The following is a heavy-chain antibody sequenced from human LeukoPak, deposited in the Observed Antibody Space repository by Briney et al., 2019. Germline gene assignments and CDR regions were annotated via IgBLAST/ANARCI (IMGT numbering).Heavy chain of an antibody. Sequence: GGSLRLSCAASGFTFDDYAMHWVRQAPGKGLEWVSGISRDSGSIGYADSVKGRFTISRDNAKNSLYLQMDSLRADDTALYYCAKAGPSTPYYYYYMDVWCKGTTVTVSS. V-gene: IGHV3-9*01. J-gene: IGHJ6*03. CDR1: GFTFDDYA. CDR3: AKAGPSTPYYYYYMDV. CDR2: ISRDSGSI. D-gene: IGHD2-2*01.